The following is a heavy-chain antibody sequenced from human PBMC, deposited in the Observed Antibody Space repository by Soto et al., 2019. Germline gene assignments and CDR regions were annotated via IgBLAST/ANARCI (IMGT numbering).Heavy chain of an antibody. CDR2: ISGSGGST. D-gene: IGHD2-15*01. CDR1: GFSFSSYA. J-gene: IGHJ4*02. Sequence: GGSLSLSCAASGFSFSSYAMCWVRPAPGKGLEWVSAISGSGGSTYYADSVKGRFTISRDNSKNTLYLQMNSLRAEDTAVYYCAKSIICSGGSCYPSYFDYWGQGTLVTVSS. CDR3: AKSIICSGGSCYPSYFDY. V-gene: IGHV3-23*01.